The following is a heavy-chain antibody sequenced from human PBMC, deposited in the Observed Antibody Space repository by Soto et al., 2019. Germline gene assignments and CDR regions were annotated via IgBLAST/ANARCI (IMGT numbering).Heavy chain of an antibody. J-gene: IGHJ4*02. D-gene: IGHD3-10*01. CDR2: INADNGNT. V-gene: IGHV1-3*01. CDR3: ASPSYGSGNYY. Sequence: QVQLVQSGAEVKTPGASVKVSCKASGYTFSNYALHWVRRAPGQRLEWMGWINADNGNTKYSQKFQGRVTFTRDTSASTAYMDLSSLRSEDTAVYYCASPSYGSGNYYWGQGTLVTVSS. CDR1: GYTFSNYA.